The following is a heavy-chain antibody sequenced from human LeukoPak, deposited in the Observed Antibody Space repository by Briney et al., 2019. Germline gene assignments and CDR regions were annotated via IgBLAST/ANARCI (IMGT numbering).Heavy chain of an antibody. D-gene: IGHD2-2*01. CDR2: VNPNSGGT. J-gene: IGHJ5*02. CDR3: ARGKNCSSTSCFNWFDP. Sequence: GASVKVSCKASGYTFTGYYMHWVRQAPGQGLEWMGWVNPNSGGTNYAQKFQGRVTMTRDTSISTVYMELSSLRSEDTAVYYCARGKNCSSTSCFNWFDPWGQGTLVTVSS. V-gene: IGHV1-2*02. CDR1: GYTFTGYY.